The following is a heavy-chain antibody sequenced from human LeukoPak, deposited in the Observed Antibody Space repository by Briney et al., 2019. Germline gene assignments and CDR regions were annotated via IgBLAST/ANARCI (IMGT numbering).Heavy chain of an antibody. D-gene: IGHD2-2*01. Sequence: GSGPTLVNPTQTLTLTCTFSGFSLSTSGMCMSWIRQPPRKALEWLARIDWDDDKYYSTSLKTSLTISKDTSKNQVVLKMTNMDPVDTATYYCARTLSSSRSGFDYWGQGTLVTVSS. V-gene: IGHV2-70*11. CDR1: GFSLSTSGMC. J-gene: IGHJ4*02. CDR3: ARTLSSSRSGFDY. CDR2: IDWDDDK.